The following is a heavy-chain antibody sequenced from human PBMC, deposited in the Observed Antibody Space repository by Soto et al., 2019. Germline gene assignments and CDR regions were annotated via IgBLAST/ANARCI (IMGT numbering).Heavy chain of an antibody. V-gene: IGHV4-39*02. CDR2: IYSSGNT. CDR1: GVSSISTSYY. J-gene: IGHJ4*02. Sequence: SETLSLTCTVSGVSSISTSYYWVLIRQPPGKGLEWIGSIYSSGNTYYNPSLKSRVTISVDTSKSHLSLKLSSVTAADTAVFYWARREDYGDYIFDYWGKETLVTV. CDR3: ARREDYGDYIFDY. D-gene: IGHD4-17*01.